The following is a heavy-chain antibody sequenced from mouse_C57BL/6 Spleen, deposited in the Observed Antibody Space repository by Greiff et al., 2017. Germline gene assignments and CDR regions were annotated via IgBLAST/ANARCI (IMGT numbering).Heavy chain of an antibody. CDR3: ARGGSSDY. Sequence: VQLQQSGPELVKPGASVKISCKASGYTFTDYYMNWVKQSHGKSLEWIGDINPNNGGTSYNQKFKGKATLTVDKSSSTAYMELRSLTSEDSGVYYGARGGSSDYWGQGTTLTVSS. V-gene: IGHV1-26*01. D-gene: IGHD1-3*01. CDR1: GYTFTDYY. J-gene: IGHJ2*01. CDR2: INPNNGGT.